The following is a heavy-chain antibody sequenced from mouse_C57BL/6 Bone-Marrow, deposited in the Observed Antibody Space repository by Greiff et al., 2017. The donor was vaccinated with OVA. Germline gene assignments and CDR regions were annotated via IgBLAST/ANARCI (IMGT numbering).Heavy chain of an antibody. CDR3: AREGYYGLEDY. CDR2: IDPSDSYT. J-gene: IGHJ2*01. Sequence: QVQLQQSGAELVKPGASVKLSCKASGYTFTSYWMQWVKQRPGQGLEWIGEIDPSDSYTNYNQKFKGKATLTVDTSSSTAYMQLSSLTYEDSAVYYCAREGYYGLEDYWGQGTTLTVSS. D-gene: IGHD1-1*01. CDR1: GYTFTSYW. V-gene: IGHV1-50*01.